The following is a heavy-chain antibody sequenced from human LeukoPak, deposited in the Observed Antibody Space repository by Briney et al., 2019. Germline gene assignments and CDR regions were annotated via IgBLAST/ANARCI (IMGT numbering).Heavy chain of an antibody. CDR3: ARHKRLDA. Sequence: SETLSLTCTVSGDSINNYFWTWLRQPPGKGLEWIGYIYYSGSTNYNPSLKTRVTISLDRSKNQFSLNLSSVTAADTAVYYCARHKRLDARGQGTLVTVS. J-gene: IGHJ5*02. CDR2: IYYSGST. V-gene: IGHV4-59*01. CDR1: GDSINNYF.